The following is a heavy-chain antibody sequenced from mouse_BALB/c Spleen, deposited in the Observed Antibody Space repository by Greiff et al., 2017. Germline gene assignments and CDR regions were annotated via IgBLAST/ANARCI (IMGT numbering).Heavy chain of an antibody. CDR1: GFNIKETY. CDR2: IDPANGNT. CDR3: AREANLYWYFDV. J-gene: IGHJ1*01. Sequence: VQLQQSGAELVKPGASVKLSCTASGFNIKETYMHWVKQRPEQGLEWIGRIDPANGNTKYDPKFQGKATITADTSSNTAYLQLSSLTSEDTAVYYCAREANLYWYFDVWGAGTTVTVSS. D-gene: IGHD6-1*01. V-gene: IGHV14-3*02.